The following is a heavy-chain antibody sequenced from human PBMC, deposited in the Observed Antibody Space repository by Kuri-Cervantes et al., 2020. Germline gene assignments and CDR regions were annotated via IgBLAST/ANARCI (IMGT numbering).Heavy chain of an antibody. CDR1: GFTFSNAW. V-gene: IGHV3-30-3*01. Sequence: GGSLRLSCAASGFTFSNAWMSWVRQAPGKGLEWVAVISSDGNNQYYADSVKGRFTISRDNSKNTLYLQMNSLRAEDTAVYYCARSYGSYFHYYYGMDVWGQGNTV. J-gene: IGHJ6*01. D-gene: IGHD1-26*01. CDR3: ARSYGSYFHYYYGMDV. CDR2: ISSDGNNQ.